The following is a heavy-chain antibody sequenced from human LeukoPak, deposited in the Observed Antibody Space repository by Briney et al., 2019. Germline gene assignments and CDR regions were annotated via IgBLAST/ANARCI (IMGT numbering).Heavy chain of an antibody. Sequence: GASVKVSCKASGGTFSSYAISWVRQAPGQGLEWMGGIIPIFGTANYAQKFQGRVTITADESTSTAYMELSSLRSEDTAVYYCAILVVPAAIGDYYGMDVCGKGATVTVSS. D-gene: IGHD2-2*01. CDR1: GGTFSSYA. CDR3: AILVVPAAIGDYYGMDV. CDR2: IIPIFGTA. V-gene: IGHV1-69*13. J-gene: IGHJ6*04.